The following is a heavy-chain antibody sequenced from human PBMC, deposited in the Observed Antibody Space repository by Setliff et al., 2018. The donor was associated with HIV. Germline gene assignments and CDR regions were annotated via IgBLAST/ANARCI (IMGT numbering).Heavy chain of an antibody. V-gene: IGHV1-46*01. D-gene: IGHD2-15*01. CDR2: INPSGGSA. CDR3: ARDPPVVVRHLFDL. Sequence: ASVKVSCKASGYTFTSYYLHWVRQAPGQGLEWMGMINPSGGSASYAQKFQGRVTMTTDTSTSTASMELRSLTSDDTAVYYCARDPPVVVRHLFDLWGQGTLVTVSS. J-gene: IGHJ4*02. CDR1: GYTFTSYY.